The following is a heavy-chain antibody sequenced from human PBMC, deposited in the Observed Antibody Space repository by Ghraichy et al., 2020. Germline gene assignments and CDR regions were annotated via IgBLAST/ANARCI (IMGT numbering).Heavy chain of an antibody. J-gene: IGHJ4*02. CDR1: GFTFSSYG. Sequence: GGSLRLSCAASGFTFSSYGMHWVRQAPGKGLEWVAVIWYDGRNKYYADSVKGRFTISRDNSKTTLYLQMNSLRAEDTAVYYCARLSTNSITFGGVIVSGEDYWGQGRLVTVSS. D-gene: IGHD3-16*02. V-gene: IGHV3-33*01. CDR3: ARLSTNSITFGGVIVSGEDY. CDR2: IWYDGRNK.